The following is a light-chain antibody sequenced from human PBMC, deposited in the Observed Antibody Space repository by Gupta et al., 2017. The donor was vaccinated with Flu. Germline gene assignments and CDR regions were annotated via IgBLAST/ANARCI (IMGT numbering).Light chain of an antibody. Sequence: DMQMTQPPASLSASVGDRVTITCRASQSISSYLNWYQQKPGKAPKLLIYAASSLQSGVPSRFSGSGSGTDFTLTISSLQPEDFATYYCQQSYSTPWTFGQGTKVEIK. J-gene: IGKJ1*01. V-gene: IGKV1-39*01. CDR1: QSISSY. CDR3: QQSYSTPWT. CDR2: AAS.